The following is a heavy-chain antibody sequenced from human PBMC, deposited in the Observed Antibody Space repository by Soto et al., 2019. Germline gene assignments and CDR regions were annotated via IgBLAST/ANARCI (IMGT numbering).Heavy chain of an antibody. V-gene: IGHV4-4*02. CDR3: ARSVGDTANWFDP. CDR2: IHHSGST. Sequence: ETLSLTCGVSGGFISSSNWWSWVRQSPAKGLEWIGEIHHSGSTNYNPSLKSRVTISVDKSKNQFSLKLNSMTASDTAVYYCARSVGDTANWFDPWGQGTLVTVSS. D-gene: IGHD3-16*01. CDR1: GGFISSSNW. J-gene: IGHJ5*02.